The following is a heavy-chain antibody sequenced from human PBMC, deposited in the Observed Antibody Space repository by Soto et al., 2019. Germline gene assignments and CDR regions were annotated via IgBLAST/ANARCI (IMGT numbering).Heavy chain of an antibody. J-gene: IGHJ6*02. CDR1: GYTFIRYG. CDR3: ARGGYYDNSWGKLSHYGLDV. Sequence: QVHLVQSAAEVKKPGASVKVSCKASGYTFIRYGITWVRQAPGQGLEWLGWISPYNDYTIYAQKLQGRVTLTTDTSTRTVHMEVRGLKSDDTAVYYCARGGYYDNSWGKLSHYGLDVCGQGTSVTVSS. D-gene: IGHD3-16*01. CDR2: ISPYNDYT. V-gene: IGHV1-18*01.